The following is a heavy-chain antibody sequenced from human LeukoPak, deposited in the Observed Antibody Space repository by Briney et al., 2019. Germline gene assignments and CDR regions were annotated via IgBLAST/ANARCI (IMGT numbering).Heavy chain of an antibody. V-gene: IGHV1-18*03. J-gene: IGHJ4*02. Sequence: ASVKVSCEASGYTFTTYGTGWVRQAPGQGLEWMGWISGYNGNTNYAQKFQGRVTMTTDTSTSTAYMELRSLRSDDMAVYYCARGRSRSWYVYWGQGTLVTVSS. D-gene: IGHD6-13*01. CDR2: ISGYNGNT. CDR3: ARGRSRSWYVY. CDR1: GYTFTTYG.